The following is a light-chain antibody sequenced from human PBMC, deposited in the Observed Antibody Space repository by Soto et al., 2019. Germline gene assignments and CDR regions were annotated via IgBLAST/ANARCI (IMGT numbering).Light chain of an antibody. J-gene: IGLJ2*01. CDR3: SAYPGSNNVV. CDR1: SSDVGGYNY. V-gene: IGLV2-8*01. CDR2: EVS. Sequence: QSVLTQPPSASGSPGQSVTISCTGTSSDVGGYNYVSWYQQHPGKAPKLMIYEVSKRPSGVPDRFSGSKSGNTASLTVSGLQAEDEADYYCSAYPGSNNVVLGGGNKMTVL.